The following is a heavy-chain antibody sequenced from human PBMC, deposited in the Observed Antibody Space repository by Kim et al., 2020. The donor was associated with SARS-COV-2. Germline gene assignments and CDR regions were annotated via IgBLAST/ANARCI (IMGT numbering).Heavy chain of an antibody. CDR1: GFTFSSYS. Sequence: GGSLRLSCAASGFTFSSYSMSWVRQAPGKGLECVSSIGVTGRTTYLADSVKGRFTISRDNSESTLYLQLNSLRAVDTAVYYCAKVRVAGNYYFDFWGQGTLVTVSS. CDR3: AKVRVAGNYYFDF. D-gene: IGHD3-10*01. CDR2: IGVTGRTT. V-gene: IGHV3-23*01. J-gene: IGHJ4*02.